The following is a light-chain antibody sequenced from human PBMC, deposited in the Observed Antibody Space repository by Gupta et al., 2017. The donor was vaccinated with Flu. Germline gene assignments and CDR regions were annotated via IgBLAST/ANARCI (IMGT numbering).Light chain of an antibody. J-gene: IGLJ2*01. Sequence: QSAPTQPAFVSASPGQSTTISCTGTSSDVGGHNYVSWYQHHPGKAPKLMIYEVNNRPSGVTNHFSGSKTGDTASLTISGLKQEDEDDYYCCSYTSSSTLVFGGGTKLTVL. CDR3: CSYTSSSTLV. CDR1: SSDVGGHNY. V-gene: IGLV2-14*01. CDR2: EVN.